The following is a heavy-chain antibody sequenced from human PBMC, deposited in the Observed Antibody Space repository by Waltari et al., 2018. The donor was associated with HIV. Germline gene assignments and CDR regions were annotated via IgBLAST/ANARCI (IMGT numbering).Heavy chain of an antibody. V-gene: IGHV6-1*01. CDR3: VRDSFGFDI. D-gene: IGHD3-10*01. CDR2: TFYSSEWRF. Sequence: QVRLQQSGPGVMKTSQTLSLTCDVSRDSLSSNTAAWNWVRWSPSRGLEWLGKTFYSSEWRFDYATLLQGRLSISVDISKNQFSLHLTSLNPEDTATYYCVRDSFGFDIWGQGT. J-gene: IGHJ4*03. CDR1: RDSLSSNTAA.